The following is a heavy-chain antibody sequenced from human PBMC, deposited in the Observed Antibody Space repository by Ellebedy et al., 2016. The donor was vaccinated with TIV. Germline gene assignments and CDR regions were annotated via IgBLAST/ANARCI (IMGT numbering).Heavy chain of an antibody. D-gene: IGHD4-11*01. CDR1: QFMFDSYG. V-gene: IGHV3-30*18. J-gene: IGHJ4*02. CDR2: ISYDERDE. CDR3: AKNSNYFGREGGYFDY. Sequence: PGGSLRLSCAASQFMFDSYGMVWVRQAPGKGLEVVAVISYDERDEYYADSVKGRLTISRDNSKNTLYLQMNRLRPEDTALYYCAKNSNYFGREGGYFDYWGQGTLVTVSS.